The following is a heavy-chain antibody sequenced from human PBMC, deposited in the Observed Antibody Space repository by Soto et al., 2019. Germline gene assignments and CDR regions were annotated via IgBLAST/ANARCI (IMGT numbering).Heavy chain of an antibody. D-gene: IGHD3-22*01. J-gene: IGHJ3*02. CDR3: ARFRGSGYYGDAFDI. Sequence: SKTLSLTCTVSGGSISSYYWSWIRQPPGKGLEWIGYIYYSGSTNYNPSLKSRVTISVDTSKNQFSLKLSSVTAADTAVYYCARFRGSGYYGDAFDIWGQGTMVTVSS. V-gene: IGHV4-59*01. CDR2: IYYSGST. CDR1: GGSISSYY.